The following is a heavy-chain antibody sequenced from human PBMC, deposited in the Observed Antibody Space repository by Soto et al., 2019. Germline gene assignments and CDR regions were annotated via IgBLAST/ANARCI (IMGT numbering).Heavy chain of an antibody. CDR1: GYRFTTYR. V-gene: IGHV1-18*04. J-gene: IGHJ5*02. CDR3: AREDGYCTTTYCSSWFDP. D-gene: IGHD2-8*01. CDR2: SSTNSDYR. Sequence: SVKVSCKASGYRFTTYRITWMRQAPGRGLEWMGSSSTNSDYRNYAEKFQGRVTMTTDASTTTAYMELRSLTSDDTAVYFCAREDGYCTTTYCSSWFDPWGQGSQVTVSS.